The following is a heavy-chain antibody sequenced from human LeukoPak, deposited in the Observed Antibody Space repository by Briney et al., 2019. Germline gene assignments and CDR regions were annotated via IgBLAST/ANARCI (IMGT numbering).Heavy chain of an antibody. Sequence: SQTLSGTCSISWDSFSRNRAAWNSIRPSPSRGREWRGRRYCRSRCDKAYAPSMKSRITINSDTYRNQFSLQLTSVTPEDAAIYYFFFQAEDGIRYGPFDYWGQGSLVTVSS. J-gene: IGHJ4*02. V-gene: IGHV6-1*01. CDR2: RYCRSRCDK. CDR3: FFQAEDGIRYGPFDY. CDR1: WDSFSRNRAA. D-gene: IGHD3-9*01.